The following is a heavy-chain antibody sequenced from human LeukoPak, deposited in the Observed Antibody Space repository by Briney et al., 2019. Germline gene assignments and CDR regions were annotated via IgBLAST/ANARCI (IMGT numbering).Heavy chain of an antibody. CDR1: GGTFSSYA. D-gene: IGHD3-9*01. J-gene: IGHJ5*02. CDR2: IIPILGTA. Sequence: GASVKVSCKASGGTFSSYAISWVRQAPGQGLEWMGGIIPILGTANYAQKFQGRVTITADESTSTAYMELSSLRSEDTAVYYCASENYDILTGYYNRWGQGTLVTVSS. V-gene: IGHV1-69*01. CDR3: ASENYDILTGYYNR.